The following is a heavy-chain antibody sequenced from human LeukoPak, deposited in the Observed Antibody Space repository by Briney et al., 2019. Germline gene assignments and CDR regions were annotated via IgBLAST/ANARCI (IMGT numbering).Heavy chain of an antibody. CDR3: AKDNVAAAGRYFDY. CDR2: ISYDGSNK. J-gene: IGHJ4*02. CDR1: GFTFSDYY. Sequence: GGSLRLSCAASGFTFSDYYMSWIRQAPGKGLEWVALISYDGSNKYFADSVKGRFTISRDNSKNTLYLQMHSLRAEDTAVYYCAKDNVAAAGRYFDYWGQGTLVTVSS. D-gene: IGHD6-13*01. V-gene: IGHV3-30*18.